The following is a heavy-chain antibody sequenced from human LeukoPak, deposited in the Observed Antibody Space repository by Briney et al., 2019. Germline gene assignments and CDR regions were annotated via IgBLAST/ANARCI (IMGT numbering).Heavy chain of an antibody. V-gene: IGHV4-59*01. CDR3: ARGGSSSGRIDY. CDR1: GGSISSYY. CDR2: IYYSGST. J-gene: IGHJ4*02. D-gene: IGHD6-6*01. Sequence: SETLSFTCTVSGGSISSYYRSWIRQPPGKGLEWIGYIYYSGSTNYNPSLKSRVTISVDTSKNQFSLKLSSVTAADTAVYYCARGGSSSGRIDYWGQGTLVTVSS.